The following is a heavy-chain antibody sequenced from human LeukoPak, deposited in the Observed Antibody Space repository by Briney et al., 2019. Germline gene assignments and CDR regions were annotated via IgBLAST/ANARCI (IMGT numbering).Heavy chain of an antibody. CDR3: ARDIVATIRYYYGMDV. CDR2: INPNSCGT. J-gene: IGHJ6*02. Sequence: ASVKVSCKASGYAFTGYYMHWVRQAPGQGLEWMGWINPNSCGTNYAQKFQGRVTMTRDTSISTAYMELSRLRSDDTAVYYCARDIVATIRYYYGMDVWGQGTTVSVSS. V-gene: IGHV1-2*02. D-gene: IGHD5-12*01. CDR1: GYAFTGYY.